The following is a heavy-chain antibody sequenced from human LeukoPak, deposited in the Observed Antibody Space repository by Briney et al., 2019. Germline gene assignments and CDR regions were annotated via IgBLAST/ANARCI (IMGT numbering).Heavy chain of an antibody. Sequence: SETLSLTCTVSGGSISSSSYSWGWIRQPPGKGLEWIGSIYYSGSTYYNPSLKSRVTISVDTSKNQFSLKLSSVTAADTAVYYCARQGYSPNWFDPWGQGTLVTVSS. V-gene: IGHV4-39*01. D-gene: IGHD2-15*01. J-gene: IGHJ5*02. CDR1: GGSISSSSYS. CDR3: ARQGYSPNWFDP. CDR2: IYYSGST.